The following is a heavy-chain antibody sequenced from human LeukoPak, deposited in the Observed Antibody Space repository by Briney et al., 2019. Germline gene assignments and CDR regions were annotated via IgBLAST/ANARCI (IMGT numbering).Heavy chain of an antibody. D-gene: IGHD6-13*01. V-gene: IGHV1-69*06. CDR1: GGTFSSYA. Sequence: SVKVSCKASGGTFSSYAISWVRQAPGQGLEWMGGIIPIFGTANYAQKFQGRVTITADKSTSTAYMELSSLRSEDTAVYYCARESTAAATTLGVWGKGTTVTVSS. CDR3: ARESTAAATTLGV. J-gene: IGHJ6*04. CDR2: IIPIFGTA.